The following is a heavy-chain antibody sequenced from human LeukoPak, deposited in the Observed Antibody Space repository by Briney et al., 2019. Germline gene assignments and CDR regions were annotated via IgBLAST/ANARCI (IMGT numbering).Heavy chain of an antibody. Sequence: ASVKVSCKVSGHPFYKYGINWGRQSPGQRLESLGWVSVYNGNTNNVQTLQCRLTMTTDVSTSTAYMELRSLRSDDTAVYYCAGNYEGQGVVAAHWGQGTLVTVSS. D-gene: IGHD3-16*01. CDR3: AGNYEGQGVVAAH. J-gene: IGHJ4*02. CDR2: VSVYNGNT. V-gene: IGHV1-18*01. CDR1: GHPFYKYG.